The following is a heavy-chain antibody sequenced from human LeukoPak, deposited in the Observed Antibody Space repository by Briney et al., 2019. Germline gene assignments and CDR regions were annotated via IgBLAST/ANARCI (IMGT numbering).Heavy chain of an antibody. D-gene: IGHD3-3*01. CDR1: GGSISSGSYD. J-gene: IGHJ5*02. V-gene: IGHV4-61*02. Sequence: SQTLSLTCTVSGGSISSGSYDWNWIRQPTGKGLEWIGRVYNSGRTKFNPSLKSRVTISADSSKNQFSLKVRSVTAAATAVYYGSRGDLKSDWFDLWGKGTLVTVSS. CDR3: SRGDLKSDWFDL. CDR2: VYNSGRT.